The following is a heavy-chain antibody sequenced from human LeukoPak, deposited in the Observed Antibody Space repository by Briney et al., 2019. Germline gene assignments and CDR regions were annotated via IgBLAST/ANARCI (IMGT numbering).Heavy chain of an antibody. CDR3: AKGSYYDSSGSFYFDY. CDR2: ISGSGDNT. V-gene: IGHV3-23*01. J-gene: IGHJ4*02. D-gene: IGHD3-22*01. CDR1: GFTFSSYA. Sequence: GGSLRLSCAASGFTFSSYAMSWVRQAPGKGLEWVSGISGSGDNTYYADSVKGRFTISRDNSKNTLYVQVNSLGTGGTAAYYCAKGSYYDSSGSFYFDYWGQGTLVTVSS.